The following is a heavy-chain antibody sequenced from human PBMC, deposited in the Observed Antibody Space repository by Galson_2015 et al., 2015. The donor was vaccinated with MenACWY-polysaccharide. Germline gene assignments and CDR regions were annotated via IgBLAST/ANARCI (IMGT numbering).Heavy chain of an antibody. J-gene: IGHJ3*02. CDR2: IWYDESDE. CDR3: ARADRNDGGRALDI. Sequence: SLRLSCAASGFTFSNYGMHWVRQAPGKGLEWMAVIWYDESDEYYADSVKGRLAISRDNSKNALYLQMNSLRAEDTAVHYCARADRNDGGRALDIGGQGTMVTVSS. CDR1: GFTFSNYG. V-gene: IGHV3-33*01. D-gene: IGHD1-1*01.